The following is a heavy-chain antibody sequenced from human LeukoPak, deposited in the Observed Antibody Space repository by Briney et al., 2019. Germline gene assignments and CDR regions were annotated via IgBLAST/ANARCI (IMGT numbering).Heavy chain of an antibody. D-gene: IGHD4-11*01. V-gene: IGHV3-53*01. CDR3: ARGGRDYSNYWFDP. CDR1: GFSVSNNY. J-gene: IGHJ5*02. Sequence: PGGSLRVSCAASGFSVSNNYMSWVRQAPGKGLEWVSVLYSGGSAYYADSVKGRFTISRDSSKNTLYLQMSSLRAEDTAVYFCARGGRDYSNYWFDPWGQGTMVTASS. CDR2: LYSGGSA.